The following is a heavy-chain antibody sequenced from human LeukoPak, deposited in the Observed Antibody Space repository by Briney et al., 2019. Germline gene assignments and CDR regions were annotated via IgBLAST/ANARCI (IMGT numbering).Heavy chain of an antibody. Sequence: GASVKVSCKASGYSFTDYYIHWVRQPPAQGLERMGGFDPEDGETIYAQKFQGRVTMTEDTSTDTAYMELSSLRSEDTAVYYCATDHYLVRGSGSYYNWGQGTLVTVSS. J-gene: IGHJ4*02. D-gene: IGHD3-10*01. CDR3: ATDHYLVRGSGSYYN. CDR1: GYSFTDYY. CDR2: FDPEDGET. V-gene: IGHV1-24*01.